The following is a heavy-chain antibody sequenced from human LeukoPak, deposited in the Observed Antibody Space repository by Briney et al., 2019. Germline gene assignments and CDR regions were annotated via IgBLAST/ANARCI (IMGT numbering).Heavy chain of an antibody. D-gene: IGHD3-22*01. CDR3: ERGGRSYYDSSGYYYS. V-gene: IGHV4-34*01. Sequence: KPSETLSLTCTVYGGSFSDYYWTWIRQPPGKGLEWIGEISHSGSTNYSPSLKSRVTISVDTSKNQFSLKLSSVTAADTAVYYCERGGRSYYDSSGYYYSWGQGTLVTVSS. J-gene: IGHJ4*02. CDR1: GGSFSDYY. CDR2: ISHSGST.